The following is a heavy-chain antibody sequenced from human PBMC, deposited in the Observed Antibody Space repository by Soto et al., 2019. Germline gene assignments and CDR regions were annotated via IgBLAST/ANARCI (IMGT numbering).Heavy chain of an antibody. CDR2: ISYDGSNK. D-gene: IGHD5-18*01. V-gene: IGHV3-30-3*01. CDR1: GFTFSSYA. J-gene: IGHJ3*02. CDR3: ARGPAMASYAFDI. Sequence: GGSLRLSCAASGFTFSSYAMHWVRQAPGKGLEWVAVISYDGSNKYYADSVKGRFTISRDNSKNTLYLQMNSLRAEDTAVYYCARGPAMASYAFDIWGQGTMVTVSS.